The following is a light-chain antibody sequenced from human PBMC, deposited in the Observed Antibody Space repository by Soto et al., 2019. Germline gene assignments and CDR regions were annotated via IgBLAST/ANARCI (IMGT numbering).Light chain of an antibody. V-gene: IGKV3D-20*02. Sequence: EIVLTQSPGTLSLSPGERATLSCRASQSVSSSYLAWYQQKPGQAPRLLIYGASSRATGIPDRFSGSGSGTDFTLTISRLEPEDSAVYYCQQRINWPLTFGGGTKVDIK. J-gene: IGKJ4*01. CDR1: QSVSSSY. CDR2: GAS. CDR3: QQRINWPLT.